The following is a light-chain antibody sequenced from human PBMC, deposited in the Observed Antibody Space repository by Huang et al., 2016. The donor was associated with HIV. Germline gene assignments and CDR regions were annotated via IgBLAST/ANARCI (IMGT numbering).Light chain of an antibody. CDR1: QSVATY. CDR3: QQRSNWPLT. J-gene: IGKJ4*01. CDR2: DTS. Sequence: EVVLTQSPPTLSLSPGETGTLSCRSSQSVATYLSWYQQRPGQGPRLLIYDTSYRAPGVPARFSGTGSGTDFTLTIGSLEPEDLAIYYCQQRSNWPLTFGGGTKVEI. V-gene: IGKV3-11*01.